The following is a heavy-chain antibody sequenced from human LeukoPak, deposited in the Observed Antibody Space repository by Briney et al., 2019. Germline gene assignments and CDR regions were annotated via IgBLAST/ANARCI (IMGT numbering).Heavy chain of an antibody. J-gene: IGHJ4*02. V-gene: IGHV3-7*01. D-gene: IGHD3-3*01. CDR1: GFIFSDTW. CDR3: ARHYITPYYDFWSGYRGAYFDY. Sequence: PGGSLRLSCASAGFIFSDTWMAWVRQAPGKGLEWVANIKQDGSEKYYVDSVKGRFTISRDNAKNSLYLQMNSLRAEDTAVYYCARHYITPYYDFWSGYRGAYFDYWGQGTLVTVSS. CDR2: IKQDGSEK.